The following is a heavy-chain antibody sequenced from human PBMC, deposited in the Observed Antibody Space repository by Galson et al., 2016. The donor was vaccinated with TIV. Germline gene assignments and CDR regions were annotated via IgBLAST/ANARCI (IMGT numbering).Heavy chain of an antibody. CDR1: GGSIRSQS. CDR2: IDVSGNT. J-gene: IGHJ6*03. V-gene: IGHV4-4*07. Sequence: SETLSLTCTVSGGSIRSQSWSWIRQPAGKGLEWIGRIDVSGNTDYSPSLKSRVTMSQDTSNNQFSIRLLSLTAADTAVYYWGREEVWGGREAGSEAFPYSFFMDVWGKGTTVTISS. D-gene: IGHD3-10*01. CDR3: GREEVWGGREAGSEAFPYSFFMDV.